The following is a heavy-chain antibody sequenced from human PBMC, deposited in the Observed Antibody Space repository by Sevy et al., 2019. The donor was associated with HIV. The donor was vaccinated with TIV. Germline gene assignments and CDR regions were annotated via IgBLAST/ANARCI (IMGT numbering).Heavy chain of an antibody. CDR2: IQYDGDNK. Sequence: GGSLRLSCAASGFTFNSYGMHWVRQAPGKGLEWVAFIQYDGDNKYYADSVKGRFTISRDNAKKTLYVQMNSLRTEDTAVYYCAKHPLISLGADLFEYWGQGTLVTVSS. J-gene: IGHJ4*02. D-gene: IGHD3-16*01. V-gene: IGHV3-30*02. CDR1: GFTFNSYG. CDR3: AKHPLISLGADLFEY.